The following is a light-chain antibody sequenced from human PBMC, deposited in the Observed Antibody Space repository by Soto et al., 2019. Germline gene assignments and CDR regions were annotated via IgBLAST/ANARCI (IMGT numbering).Light chain of an antibody. CDR3: QQYNSYSST. V-gene: IGKV1-5*01. J-gene: IGKJ1*01. CDR2: DAS. CDR1: QSISNW. Sequence: DIQMTQSPSTLSASVGDRVTITCRASQSISNWLAWYQQKPGKAPKLLIYDASSLESGVPSRFSGSGSGTEFTLTISSLQPDDVASYYCQQYNSYSSTFGQGTKVDIK.